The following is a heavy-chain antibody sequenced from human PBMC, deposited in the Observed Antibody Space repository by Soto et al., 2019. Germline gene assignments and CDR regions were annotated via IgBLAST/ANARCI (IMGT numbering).Heavy chain of an antibody. Sequence: SQTLSLTCAISGDSVSSNSATWNWIRQSPSRGLEWLGRTYYRSKWYNDYAVSVKSRITINPDTSKNQFSLQLNSVSPEDTAVYDCARASGAAMVTSAWCESWGQGNLVIVCS. CDR1: GDSVSSNSAT. J-gene: IGHJ5*01. CDR3: ARASGAAMVTSAWCES. D-gene: IGHD5-18*01. CDR2: TYYRSKWYN. V-gene: IGHV6-1*01.